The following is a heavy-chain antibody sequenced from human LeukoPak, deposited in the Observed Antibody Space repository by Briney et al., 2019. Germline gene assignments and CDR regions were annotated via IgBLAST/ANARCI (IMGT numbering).Heavy chain of an antibody. J-gene: IGHJ4*02. CDR1: GYTLTELS. V-gene: IGHV1-8*01. D-gene: IGHD3-16*01. CDR3: ARDGLGWGRGKFDY. CDR2: MNPNSGNT. Sequence: ASVKVSCKVSGYTLTELSMHWVRQAPGKGLEWMGWMNPNSGNTGYAQKFQGRVTMTRNTSISTAYMELSSLRSEDTAVYYCARDGLGWGRGKFDYWGQGTLVTVSS.